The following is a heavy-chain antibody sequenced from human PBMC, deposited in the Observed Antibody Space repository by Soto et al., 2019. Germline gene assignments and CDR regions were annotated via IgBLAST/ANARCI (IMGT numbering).Heavy chain of an antibody. CDR1: GYTFTSYG. CDR3: ARIGGYHGPLDY. D-gene: IGHD3-16*02. J-gene: IGHJ4*02. V-gene: IGHV1-18*04. CDR2: ISPYNGNT. Sequence: ASVKVSCKASGYTFTSYGISWVRQAPEQGLEWMGWISPYNGNTNYAQSLQGRVTMTTDTSTSTAYMELRSLRSDDTAVYYCARIGGYHGPLDYWGQGTPVTVSS.